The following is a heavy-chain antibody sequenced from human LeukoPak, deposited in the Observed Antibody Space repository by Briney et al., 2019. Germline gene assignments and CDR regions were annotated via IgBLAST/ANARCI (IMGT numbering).Heavy chain of an antibody. CDR1: GGSISSYY. J-gene: IGHJ5*02. V-gene: IGHV4-59*08. Sequence: PSETLSFTCTVSGGSISSYYWSWIRQPPGKGLEWIGYIYYSGSTNYNPSLKSRVTISVDTSKNQFSLKLSSVTAADTAVYYCASIRFGELLRDIWFDPWGQGTLVTVSS. D-gene: IGHD3-10*01. CDR3: ASIRFGELLRDIWFDP. CDR2: IYYSGST.